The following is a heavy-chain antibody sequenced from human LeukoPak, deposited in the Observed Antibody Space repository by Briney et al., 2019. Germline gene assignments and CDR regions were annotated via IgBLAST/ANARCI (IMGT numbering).Heavy chain of an antibody. J-gene: IGHJ3*02. V-gene: IGHV4-59*01. Sequence: SETLSLTCTVSGGSISSYYWNWIRQPPGKGLEWIGYIYYSESTNYNPSLKSRVTISVDTSKNQFSLKLSSVTAADTAVYYCAGRLWRRDGYNLSAFDIWGQGTMVTVSS. CDR1: GGSISSYY. D-gene: IGHD5-24*01. CDR3: AGRLWRRDGYNLSAFDI. CDR2: IYYSEST.